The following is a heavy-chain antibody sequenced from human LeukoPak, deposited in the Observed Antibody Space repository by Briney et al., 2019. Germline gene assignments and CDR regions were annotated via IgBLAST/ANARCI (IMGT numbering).Heavy chain of an antibody. CDR1: GFAFSSYA. D-gene: IGHD1-14*01. CDR3: AKATGYLL. Sequence: GESLRLSCAASGFAFSSYAMSWVRQAPGKGLEWVSTISNSDDSTYYADSVKGRFTISRDNSENTLYLQMNSLRAEDTAVYYCAKATGYLLWGQGTLVTVSS. V-gene: IGHV3-23*01. CDR2: ISNSDDST. J-gene: IGHJ4*02.